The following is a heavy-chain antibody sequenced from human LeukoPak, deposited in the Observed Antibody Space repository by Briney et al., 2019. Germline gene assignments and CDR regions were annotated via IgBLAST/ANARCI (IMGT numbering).Heavy chain of an antibody. CDR1: GYTFTTYG. J-gene: IGHJ4*02. CDR2: ISTYNGDT. CDR3: ARRGSVDTPMSNWEWWY. Sequence: ASVKVSCKASGYTFTTYGISWLRQAPGQGLEWMAWISTYNGDTNYAQKLQGRLTLTTDTSTSTVYMESRSLRSDDTAVYYCARRGSVDTPMSNWEWWYWGQGTLVTVSS. D-gene: IGHD5-18*01. V-gene: IGHV1-18*01.